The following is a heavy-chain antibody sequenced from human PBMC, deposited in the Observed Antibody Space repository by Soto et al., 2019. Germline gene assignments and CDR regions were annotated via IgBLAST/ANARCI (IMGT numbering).Heavy chain of an antibody. CDR3: ARDVRSITIFGAVMSGLDP. CDR1: GFTFSAYA. D-gene: IGHD3-3*01. V-gene: IGHV3-23*01. CDR2: ISGTSPST. J-gene: IGHJ5*02. Sequence: GGSLRLSCAASGFTFSAYAMSWVRQAPGKGLEWVSAISGTSPSTYYADSVQGRFTISRDSSRKTLFLQMSSLRSEDTAVYYCARDVRSITIFGAVMSGLDPWGQGTLVTVSS.